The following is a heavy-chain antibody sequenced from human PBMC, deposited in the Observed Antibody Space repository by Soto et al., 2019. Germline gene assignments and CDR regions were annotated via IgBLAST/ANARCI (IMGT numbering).Heavy chain of an antibody. V-gene: IGHV4-34*01. CDR1: GGSFSGYY. CDR3: ARGRRIVVASNWFDP. J-gene: IGHJ5*02. D-gene: IGHD3-22*01. Sequence: SETLSLTCAVYGGSFSGYYWSWVRQPPGKGLEWIGEINHSGSTNYNPSLKSRVTISVDTSKNQFSLKLSSVTAADTAVYYCARGRRIVVASNWFDPWGQGTLVTVSS. CDR2: INHSGST.